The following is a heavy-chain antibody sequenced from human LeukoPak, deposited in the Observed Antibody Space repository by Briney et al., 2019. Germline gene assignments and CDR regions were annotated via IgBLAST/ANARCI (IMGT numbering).Heavy chain of an antibody. CDR2: INHSGST. D-gene: IGHD3-22*01. CDR3: ARGRGYYDSSGYYWPARVYYFDY. CDR1: GGSFSGYY. J-gene: IGHJ4*02. Sequence: PSETLSLTCAVYGGSFSGYYWSWIRQPPGKGLEWIGEINHSGSTDYNPSLKSRVTISVDTSKNQFSLKLSSVTAADTALYYCARGRGYYDSSGYYWPARVYYFDYWGQGTLVTVSS. V-gene: IGHV4-34*01.